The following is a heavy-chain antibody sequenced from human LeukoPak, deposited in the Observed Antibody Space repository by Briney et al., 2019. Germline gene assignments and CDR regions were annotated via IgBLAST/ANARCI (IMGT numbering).Heavy chain of an antibody. J-gene: IGHJ4*02. CDR2: IKQDGSEK. CDR1: GFTFSSYW. CDR3: AREWIPYYYDSSGYDDY. V-gene: IGHV3-7*01. D-gene: IGHD3-22*01. Sequence: GGSLRLSCAASGFTFSSYWMSWVRQAPGKGLEWVANIKQDGSEKYYVDSVKGRFTISRDNAKNSLYLQMNSLRAEDTAVYYCAREWIPYYYDSSGYDDYWGQGTLVTVSS.